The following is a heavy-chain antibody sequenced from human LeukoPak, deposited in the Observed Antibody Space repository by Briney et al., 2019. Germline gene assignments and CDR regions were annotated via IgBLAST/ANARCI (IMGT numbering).Heavy chain of an antibody. D-gene: IGHD3-10*01. CDR1: GFSFSTSW. V-gene: IGHV3-74*01. Sequence: PGGSLRLSCVASGFSFSTSWMHWVRQDAGMGLVWVSRISGDGTTTTYADSVKGRFTISRDNAKNTVFLQMNSLSTEDTAVYYCARGGSPFYWGQGSLVTVSP. J-gene: IGHJ4*02. CDR2: ISGDGTTT. CDR3: ARGGSPFY.